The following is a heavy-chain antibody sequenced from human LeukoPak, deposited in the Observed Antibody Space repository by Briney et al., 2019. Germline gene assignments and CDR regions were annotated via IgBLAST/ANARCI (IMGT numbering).Heavy chain of an antibody. Sequence: GGSLRLFCEASGFTFSRYWMHWVRQAPGKGLVWRSRINSDGSSTSYADSVKGRFTISRDNAKNTLYLQMNSLRAEDTAVYYCARVGSSSLYGMDVWGQGTTVTVSS. CDR3: ARVGSSSLYGMDV. CDR1: GFTFSRYW. V-gene: IGHV3-74*01. J-gene: IGHJ6*02. CDR2: INSDGSST. D-gene: IGHD2-2*01.